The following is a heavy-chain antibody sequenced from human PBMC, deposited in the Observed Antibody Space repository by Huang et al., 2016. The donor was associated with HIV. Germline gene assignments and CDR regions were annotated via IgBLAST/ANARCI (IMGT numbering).Heavy chain of an antibody. V-gene: IGHV4-39*01. D-gene: IGHD3-10*01. CDR2: IYYSGST. J-gene: IGHJ4*02. Sequence: QLQLQESGPGLVKPSETLSLTCTVSGGSIRSDNYYWGWIRQPPGTGLEWIGSIYYSGSTYYNPSLKSRVTITGDTSKNQFSLKMRSVTAADTAVYYCARLPGSITMIRGVITDPYWGQGTLVTVSS. CDR3: ARLPGSITMIRGVITDPY. CDR1: GGSIRSDNYY.